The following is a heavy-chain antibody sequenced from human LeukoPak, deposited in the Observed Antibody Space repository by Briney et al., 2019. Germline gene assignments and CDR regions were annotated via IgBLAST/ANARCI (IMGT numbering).Heavy chain of an antibody. CDR2: ISDDGSNK. Sequence: GRSLRLSCAASGFTFSSYAMNWVRQAPGKGLEWVAVISDDGSNKYDADSVKGRFTISRDNSKNTLYLQMNSLRAEDTAVYYCARAFSTTAFDSWGQGTLVTVSS. J-gene: IGHJ4*02. D-gene: IGHD4-17*01. CDR3: ARAFSTTAFDS. V-gene: IGHV3-30*04. CDR1: GFTFSSYA.